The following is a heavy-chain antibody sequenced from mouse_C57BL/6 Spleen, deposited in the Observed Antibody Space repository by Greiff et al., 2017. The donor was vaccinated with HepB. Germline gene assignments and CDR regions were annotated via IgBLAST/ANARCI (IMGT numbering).Heavy chain of an antibody. CDR2: IDPSDSYT. Sequence: QVQLQQPGAELVRPGTSVKLSCKASGYTFTSYWMHWVKQRPGQGLEWIGVIDPSDSYTNYNQKFKGKATLTVDTSSSTAYMQLSSLTSEDSAVYYCARDDSSGSSWFAYRGQGTLVTVSA. CDR1: GYTFTSYW. J-gene: IGHJ3*01. D-gene: IGHD3-2*02. CDR3: ARDDSSGSSWFAY. V-gene: IGHV1-59*01.